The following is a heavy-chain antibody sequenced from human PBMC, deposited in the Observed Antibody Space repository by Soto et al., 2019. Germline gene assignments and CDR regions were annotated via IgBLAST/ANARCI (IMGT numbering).Heavy chain of an antibody. J-gene: IGHJ4*01. CDR3: ARDRGPKSSGFFPFYY. Sequence: QIQLVQSGAEVKKPGASVKVSCKASGYTFNIYGINWVRQAPGQGLECMGWISAFNGKTNYAQNVQGRVTMTTDTSTSTAYVESRSLRSDDSVVYYWARDRGPKSSGFFPFYYCGHGSLVTGSS. CDR2: ISAFNGKT. V-gene: IGHV1-18*01. CDR1: GYTFNIYG. D-gene: IGHD3-22*01.